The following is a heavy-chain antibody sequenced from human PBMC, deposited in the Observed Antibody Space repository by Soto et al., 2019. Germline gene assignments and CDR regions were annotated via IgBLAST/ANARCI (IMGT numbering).Heavy chain of an antibody. CDR1: GFTFSSYN. CDR3: ARPRGYSYVLPDY. Sequence: PGGSLRLSCSASGFTFSSYNMNWVRQAPGKGLEWVSYISSSSGTIYYADSVKGRFTISRDNAKNSLYLQMNSLRDEDTAVYYCARPRGYSYVLPDYWGQRTLVTVSS. V-gene: IGHV3-48*02. J-gene: IGHJ4*02. D-gene: IGHD5-18*01. CDR2: ISSSSGTI.